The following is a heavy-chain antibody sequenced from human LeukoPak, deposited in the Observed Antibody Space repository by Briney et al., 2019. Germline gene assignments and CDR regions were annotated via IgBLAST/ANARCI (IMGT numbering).Heavy chain of an antibody. D-gene: IGHD2-2*01. CDR3: ARGDIVVVPAANGAGYYYYGMDV. CDR2: IIPILGIA. CDR1: GGTFSSYA. V-gene: IGHV1-69*04. J-gene: IGHJ6*02. Sequence: RASVKVSCKASGGTFSSYAISWVRQAPGQGLEWMGRIIPILGIANYAQKFQGRVTITADKSTSTAYMELSSLRSEDTAVYYCARGDIVVVPAANGAGYYYYGMDVWGQGTTVTVSS.